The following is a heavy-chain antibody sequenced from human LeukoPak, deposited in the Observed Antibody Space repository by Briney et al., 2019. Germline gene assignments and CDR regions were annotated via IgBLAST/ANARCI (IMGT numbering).Heavy chain of an antibody. CDR1: LTXXX. D-gene: IGHD1-14*01. V-gene: IGHV1-24*01. J-gene: IGHJ5*02. CDR3: AIGTFINWFDP. Sequence: LTXXXMHWVRQAPGKGREWRGGFDPEDGETIYAQKFQGRVTMTEDTSTHTAYMELSSLRSEDTAVYYCAIGTFINWFDPWGQGTLVTVSS. CDR2: FDPEDGET.